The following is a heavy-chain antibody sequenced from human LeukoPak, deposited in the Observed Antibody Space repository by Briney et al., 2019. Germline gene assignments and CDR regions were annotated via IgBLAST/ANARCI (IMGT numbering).Heavy chain of an antibody. D-gene: IGHD6-19*01. CDR1: GFTFSTYA. CDR3: ARESGSSGLSWFDP. V-gene: IGHV3-30*03. Sequence: GGSLRLSCAASGFTFSTYAMHWVRQAPGKGLEWVALISYDGSDKYYADSVKGRFTISRDNAKNSLYLQMNSLRAEDTAVYYCARESGSSGLSWFDPWGQGTLVTVSS. J-gene: IGHJ5*02. CDR2: ISYDGSDK.